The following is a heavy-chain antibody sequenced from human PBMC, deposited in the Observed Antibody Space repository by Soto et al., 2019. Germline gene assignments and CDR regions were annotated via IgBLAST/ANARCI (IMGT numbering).Heavy chain of an antibody. CDR2: FDPEDGET. V-gene: IGHV1-24*01. D-gene: IGHD2-15*01. CDR1: GYTLTELS. CDR3: ATEGSGGTHSWFDP. J-gene: IGHJ5*02. Sequence: ASVKVSCKVSGYTLTELSMHWVRQAPGKGLEWMGGFDPEDGETIYAQKFQGRVTMTEDTSTDTAYMELSSLRSEDTAVYYCATEGSGGTHSWFDPWGQGTLVTVSS.